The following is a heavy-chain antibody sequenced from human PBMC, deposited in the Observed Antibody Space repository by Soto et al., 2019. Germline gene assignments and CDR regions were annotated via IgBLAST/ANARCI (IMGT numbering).Heavy chain of an antibody. V-gene: IGHV5-10-1*01. J-gene: IGHJ6*02. D-gene: IGHD5-18*01. CDR1: GYSFTIYW. CDR2: IDPSDSYT. CDR3: ARDGGVTPLYYYYGMDV. Sequence: PGEFLKISCKGSGYSFTIYWISWVRQMPGKGLEWMGRIDPSDSYTNYSPSFQGHVTISADKSISTAYLQWSSLKASDTAMYYCARDGGVTPLYYYYGMDVWGQGTTVTVSS.